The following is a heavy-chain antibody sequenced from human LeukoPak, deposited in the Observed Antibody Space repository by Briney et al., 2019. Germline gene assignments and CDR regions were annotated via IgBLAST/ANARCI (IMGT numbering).Heavy chain of an antibody. V-gene: IGHV1-2*02. Sequence: GASVKVSCKASGYTFTGYYMHWVRQAPGQGLEWMGWINPNSGGTDYAQKFQGRVTMTRDTSISTAYMELSRLRSDDTAVYYCARDTYYYDSSGYLLIWGQGTMVTVSS. J-gene: IGHJ3*02. D-gene: IGHD3-22*01. CDR3: ARDTYYYDSSGYLLI. CDR2: INPNSGGT. CDR1: GYTFTGYY.